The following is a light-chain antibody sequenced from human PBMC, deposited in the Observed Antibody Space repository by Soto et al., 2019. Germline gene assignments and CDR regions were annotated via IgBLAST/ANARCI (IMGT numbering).Light chain of an antibody. CDR2: GAS. CDR3: QQYGSSPIT. CDR1: QSVSSY. Sequence: EIVLTQSPATLSLSPVARATLSCRASQSVSSYLAWYQQKPGQAPRLLMYGASSRATGIPDRLSGSGSGTDFTLTISRLEPEDFAVYYCQQYGSSPITFGQGTRLEIK. J-gene: IGKJ5*01. V-gene: IGKV3-20*01.